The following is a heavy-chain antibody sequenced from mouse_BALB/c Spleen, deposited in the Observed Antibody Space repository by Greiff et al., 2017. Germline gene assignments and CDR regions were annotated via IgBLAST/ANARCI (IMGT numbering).Heavy chain of an antibody. V-gene: IGHV1-15*01. D-gene: IGHD1-1*01. CDR2: IDPETGGT. CDR3: TREVVAYYYAMDY. J-gene: IGHJ4*01. CDR1: GYTFTDYE. Sequence: VQLQQSGAELVRPGASVTLSCKASGYTFTDYEMHWVKQTPVHGLEWIGAIDPETGGTAYNQKFKGKATLTADKSSSTAYMELRSLTSEDSAVYYCTREVVAYYYAMDYWGQGTSVTVSS.